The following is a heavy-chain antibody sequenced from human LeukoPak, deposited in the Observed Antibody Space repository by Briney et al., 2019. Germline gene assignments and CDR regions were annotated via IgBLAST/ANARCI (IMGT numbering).Heavy chain of an antibody. Sequence: SETLSLTCTVSGGSISSYYWSWIRQPPGKGLEWIGSIYHSGSTYYNPSLKSRVTISLDTSKNQFSLKLSSVTAADTAVYYCARSQWLVEDAFNIWGQGTVVTVSS. J-gene: IGHJ3*02. D-gene: IGHD6-19*01. CDR3: ARSQWLVEDAFNI. CDR2: IYHSGST. V-gene: IGHV4-59*04. CDR1: GGSISSYY.